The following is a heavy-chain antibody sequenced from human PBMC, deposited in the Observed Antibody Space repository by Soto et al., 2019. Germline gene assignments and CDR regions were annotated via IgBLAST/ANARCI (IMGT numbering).Heavy chain of an antibody. CDR1: GGSVSSGSYD. D-gene: IGHD2-15*01. J-gene: IGHJ5*02. CDR2: IYYSGTT. V-gene: IGHV4-61*01. CDR3: ARDIFSDGGKGP. Sequence: SETLSLTCTVSGGSVSSGSYDWSWIRQPPGKGLEWIGYIYYSGTTNYNPSLKSRVTISVDTSKNQFSLKLSSVTAADTPVYYCARDIFSDGGKGPWGKGTLVTVSS.